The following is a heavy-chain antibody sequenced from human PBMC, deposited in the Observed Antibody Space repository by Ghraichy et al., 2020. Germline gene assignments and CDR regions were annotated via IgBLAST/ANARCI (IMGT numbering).Heavy chain of an antibody. CDR2: IYYSGST. CDR1: GGSISSSSYY. V-gene: IGHV4-39*01. CDR3: ARPSRWELVVGPGHDYFDY. Sequence: SETLSLTCTVSGGSISSSSYYWGWIRQPPGKGLEWIGSIYYSGSTYYNPSLKSRVTISVDTSKNQFSLKLSSVTAADTAVYYCARPSRWELVVGPGHDYFDYWGQGTLVTVSS. J-gene: IGHJ4*02. D-gene: IGHD1-26*01.